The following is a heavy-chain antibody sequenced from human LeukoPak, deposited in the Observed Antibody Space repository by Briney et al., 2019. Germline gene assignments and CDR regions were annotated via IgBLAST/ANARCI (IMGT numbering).Heavy chain of an antibody. CDR3: AREGSGTSSPMAY. CDR2: IYPMLGVD. Sequence: ASVKVSCEASGGSFSTYAVSWVRQAPGQGLEWMGRIYPMLGVDNYAQRFQGRVTITADKSTGTAYMGLNSLASEDTAVYYCAREGSGTSSPMAYWGQGTLVTVSS. V-gene: IGHV1-69*04. CDR1: GGSFSTYA. J-gene: IGHJ4*02. D-gene: IGHD1-14*01.